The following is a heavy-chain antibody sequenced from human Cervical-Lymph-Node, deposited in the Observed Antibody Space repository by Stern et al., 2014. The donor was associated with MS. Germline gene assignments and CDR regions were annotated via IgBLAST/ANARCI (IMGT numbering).Heavy chain of an antibody. V-gene: IGHV1-18*01. J-gene: IGHJ4*02. Sequence: VQLEESGAELKMPGASVKVSCKASGYTFTNYGISWVRQAPGQGLEWMGWISVYNGNTKYTQKLQGRVTMTTNTSTSTAYMELRSLRSDDTAVYYCARVGYDRSGYFYSDYWGQGTLVTVSS. CDR1: GYTFTNYG. CDR3: ARVGYDRSGYFYSDY. CDR2: ISVYNGNT. D-gene: IGHD3-22*01.